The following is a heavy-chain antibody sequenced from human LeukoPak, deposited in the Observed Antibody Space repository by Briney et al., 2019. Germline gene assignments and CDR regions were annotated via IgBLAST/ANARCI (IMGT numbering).Heavy chain of an antibody. D-gene: IGHD6-19*01. CDR3: ARDGKATGWSPFDH. V-gene: IGHV3-30-3*01. J-gene: IGHJ4*02. CDR1: GITFSHYA. Sequence: PGGSLRLSCAASGITFSHYAMHWVRQAPGKGLEWVAGISYDGSNQYYTNSVKGRLTVSRDNSKNTLYLEMNNLRIEDTAVYYCARDGKATGWSPFDHWGQGTLVSVSS. CDR2: ISYDGSNQ.